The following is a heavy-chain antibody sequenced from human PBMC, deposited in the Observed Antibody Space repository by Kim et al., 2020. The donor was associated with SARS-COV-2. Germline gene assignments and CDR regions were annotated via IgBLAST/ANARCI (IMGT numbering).Heavy chain of an antibody. Sequence: GESLKISCKGSGYSFTSYWISWVRQMPGKGLEWMGRIDPSDSYTNYSPSFQGHVTISADKSISTAYLQWSSLKASDTAMYYCARRGPYSSGYLYDAFDIWGQGTMVTVSS. CDR3: ARRGPYSSGYLYDAFDI. CDR2: IDPSDSYT. CDR1: GYSFTSYW. D-gene: IGHD3-22*01. J-gene: IGHJ3*02. V-gene: IGHV5-10-1*01.